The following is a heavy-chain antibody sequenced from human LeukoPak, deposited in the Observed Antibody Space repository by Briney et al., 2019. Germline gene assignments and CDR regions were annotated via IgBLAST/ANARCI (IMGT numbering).Heavy chain of an antibody. CDR3: ARDGSGRVPEMSAPDY. Sequence: GGSLRLSCAASGFTFSSYGMNWVRQAPGKGLEWVSYIRSSSSTIYYADSVKGRFTISRDNAKNSLYLQMNSLRAEDTAVYYCARDGSGRVPEMSAPDYWGQGTLVTVSS. CDR2: IRSSSSTI. CDR1: GFTFSSYG. V-gene: IGHV3-48*01. D-gene: IGHD3-10*01. J-gene: IGHJ4*02.